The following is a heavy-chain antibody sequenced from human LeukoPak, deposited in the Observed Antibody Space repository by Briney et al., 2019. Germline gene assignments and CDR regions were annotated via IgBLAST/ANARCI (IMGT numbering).Heavy chain of an antibody. CDR1: GGSISSGDYY. D-gene: IGHD3-10*01. CDR2: IYYSGST. J-gene: IGHJ6*02. V-gene: IGHV4-30-4*01. CDR3: ASLYGSGSYYPRGYYGMDV. Sequence: PSQTLSLTCTVSGGSISSGDYYWSWIRQPPGKGLEWIGYIYYSGSTYYNPSLKSRVTISVDTSKNQFSLKLSSVTAADTAVYYFASLYGSGSYYPRGYYGMDVWGQGTTVTVSS.